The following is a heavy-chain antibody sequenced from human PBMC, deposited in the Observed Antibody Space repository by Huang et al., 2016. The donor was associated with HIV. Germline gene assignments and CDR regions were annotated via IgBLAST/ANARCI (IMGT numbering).Heavy chain of an antibody. Sequence: QVQLVESGGGVVQPGRSLRISCAASGFTFSSYGMHWVRQAPGKGLEGGAVISYDAKTKYYADSGKGRFSISRDNSKTTVYLQLNSLRLEDTAVYYCAKGGSAAAVLDFWGQGTLVTVSS. CDR2: ISYDAKTK. D-gene: IGHD6-13*01. J-gene: IGHJ4*02. CDR3: AKGGSAAAVLDF. CDR1: GFTFSSYG. V-gene: IGHV3-30*18.